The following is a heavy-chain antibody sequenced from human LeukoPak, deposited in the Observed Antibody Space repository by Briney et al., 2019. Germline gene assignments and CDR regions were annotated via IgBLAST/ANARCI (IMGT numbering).Heavy chain of an antibody. Sequence: GGSLRLSCAASGFTFSSYAMSWVRQAPGKGLEWVSAISGSGGSTYYADSVKGRFTISRDNSKNTLYLQTNSLRAEDTAVYYCAKWGLLWFGELSALDYWGQGTLVTVSS. J-gene: IGHJ4*02. CDR3: AKWGLLWFGELSALDY. D-gene: IGHD3-10*01. CDR2: ISGSGGST. V-gene: IGHV3-23*01. CDR1: GFTFSSYA.